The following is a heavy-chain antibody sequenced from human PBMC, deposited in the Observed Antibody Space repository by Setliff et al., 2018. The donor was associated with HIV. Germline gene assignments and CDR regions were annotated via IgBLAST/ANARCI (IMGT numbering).Heavy chain of an antibody. CDR1: GYSFTTLW. D-gene: IGHD3-10*01. CDR3: ARSMGFKATTRLDF. Sequence: GESLKISCQASGYSFTTLWIAWVRQMPGKGLEWMGVVFPDDSDTGYSPSFQGQVSMSADKSINTAYLQWSSLKASDTAVYYCARSMGFKATTRLDFWGPGTLVTVSS. CDR2: VFPDDSDT. J-gene: IGHJ4*02. V-gene: IGHV5-51*01.